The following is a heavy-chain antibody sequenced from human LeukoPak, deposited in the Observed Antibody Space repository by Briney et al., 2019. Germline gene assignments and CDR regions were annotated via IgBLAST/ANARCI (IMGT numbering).Heavy chain of an antibody. J-gene: IGHJ4*02. CDR3: AKIAETGGSYGQGYDY. CDR1: GFTFSGSA. D-gene: IGHD1-26*01. CDR2: IRSTANGYAT. V-gene: IGHV3-73*01. Sequence: GGSLRLSCAASGFTFSGSALHWVRQASGKGLEWVGRIRSTANGYATAYAASVKGRFTISRDDSKNTAYLQMDSLKTEDTAVYYCAKIAETGGSYGQGYDYWGQGTLVTVSS.